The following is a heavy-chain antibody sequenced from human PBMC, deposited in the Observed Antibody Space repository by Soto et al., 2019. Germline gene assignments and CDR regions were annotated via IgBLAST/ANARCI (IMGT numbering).Heavy chain of an antibody. Sequence: EAQSVESGGGLVQPGGSLRLSCVMSGFTFSSYWVGWVRQAPGKGLEWVASIKYDGSENRYVDSVKGRFTISRDNAKNSLYLQMNSLRAEDTAVYYCARGVSWGDFDHWGQGTLVTVSS. J-gene: IGHJ4*02. CDR1: GFTFSSYW. CDR2: IKYDGSEN. CDR3: ARGVSWGDFDH. V-gene: IGHV3-7*05. D-gene: IGHD7-27*01.